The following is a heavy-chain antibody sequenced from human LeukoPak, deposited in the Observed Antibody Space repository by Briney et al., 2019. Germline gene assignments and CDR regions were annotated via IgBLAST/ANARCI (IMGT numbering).Heavy chain of an antibody. D-gene: IGHD4-23*01. Sequence: ASVKVSCKASGGTFRSYAISWVRQAPGKGLEWMGGIIPIFGTANYAQKFQGRVTITAVESMSTAYLELSSLRSEDTAVYYCARGWLSETTVVTPYNYWGQGTLVTVSS. V-gene: IGHV1-69*13. CDR2: IIPIFGTA. CDR3: ARGWLSETTVVTPYNY. CDR1: GGTFRSYA. J-gene: IGHJ4*02.